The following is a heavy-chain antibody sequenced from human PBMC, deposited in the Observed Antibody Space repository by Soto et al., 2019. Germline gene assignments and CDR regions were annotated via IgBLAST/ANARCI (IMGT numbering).Heavy chain of an antibody. D-gene: IGHD2-15*01. J-gene: IGHJ6*03. CDR2: IYYSGST. V-gene: IGHV4-39*01. Sequence: SETLSLTCTVSGGSISSSSYYWGWIRQPPGKGLEWIGSIYYSGSTYYNPSLKSRVTISVDTSKNQFSLKLSSVTAADTAVYYCARQGSTRIYYMDVWGKGTTVTVSS. CDR1: GGSISSSSYY. CDR3: ARQGSTRIYYMDV.